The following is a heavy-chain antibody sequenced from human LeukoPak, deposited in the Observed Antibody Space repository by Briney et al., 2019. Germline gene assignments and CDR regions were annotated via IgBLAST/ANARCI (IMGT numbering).Heavy chain of an antibody. J-gene: IGHJ4*02. V-gene: IGHV4-4*07. D-gene: IGHD1-26*01. CDR1: GGSFSSYY. Sequence: SETLSLTCTVSGGSFSSYYWSWIRQPAGKGLEWIGRIYTSGSTNYNASLKSRVSMSVDTSKNQFSLKLSSVTAADTAVFYCARENSGSYREFDYWGQGTLVTV. CDR3: ARENSGSYREFDY. CDR2: IYTSGST.